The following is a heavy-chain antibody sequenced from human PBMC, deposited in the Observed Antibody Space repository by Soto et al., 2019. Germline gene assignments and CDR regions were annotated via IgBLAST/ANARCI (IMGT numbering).Heavy chain of an antibody. Sequence: VKVSCKASGGTFNSYGLTWVRQAPGQGLEWMGRIVPIFGTANYAQKFQGRVTITADKSTSTAYMELSSLRSEDTAVYYCASRVNGYSGYATHCWGQGTLVTVSS. CDR3: ASRVNGYSGYATHC. CDR1: GGTFNSYG. CDR2: IVPIFGTA. J-gene: IGHJ4*02. D-gene: IGHD5-12*01. V-gene: IGHV1-69*13.